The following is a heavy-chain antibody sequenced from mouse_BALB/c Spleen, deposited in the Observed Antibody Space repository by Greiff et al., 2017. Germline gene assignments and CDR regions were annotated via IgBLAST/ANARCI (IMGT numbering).Heavy chain of an antibody. CDR3: ARFGFAY. CDR1: GFTFSSFG. V-gene: IGHV5-17*02. J-gene: IGHJ3*01. CDR2: ISSGSSTI. Sequence: EVQVVESGGGLVQPGGSRKLSCAASGFTFSSFGMHWVRQAPEKGLEWVAYISSGSSTIYYADTVKGRFTISRDNPKNTLFLQMTSLRSEDTAMYYCARFGFAYWGQGTLVTVSA.